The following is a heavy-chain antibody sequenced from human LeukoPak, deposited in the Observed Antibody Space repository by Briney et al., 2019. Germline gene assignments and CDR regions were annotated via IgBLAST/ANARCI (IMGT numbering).Heavy chain of an antibody. CDR2: IYHSGST. V-gene: IGHV4-38-2*02. D-gene: IGHD2-2*01. CDR1: GGSISSGYY. Sequence: SETLSLTCTVSGGSISSGYYWGWIRQPPGKGLEWIGSIYHSGSTYYNPSLKSRVTISVDTSKNQFSLKLSSVTAADTAVYYCARALVVPAAMQYYFDYWGQGTLVTVSS. J-gene: IGHJ4*02. CDR3: ARALVVPAAMQYYFDY.